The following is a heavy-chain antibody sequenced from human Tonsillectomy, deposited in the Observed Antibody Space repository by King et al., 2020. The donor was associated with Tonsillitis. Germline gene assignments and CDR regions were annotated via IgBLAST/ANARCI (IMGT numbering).Heavy chain of an antibody. CDR1: GFTFSSYA. CDR3: AKIPLFSGCYDYYYGMAV. J-gene: IGHJ6*02. D-gene: IGHD1-26*01. CDR2: ISCSGGST. Sequence: VQLVESGGGLVQPGGSLRLSCATSGFTFSSYAMSWVRQAPGKGLEWVSGISCSGGSTYYADSVKGRFTISRDNSKNTLYLQMNSLRAEDTAIYYCAKIPLFSGCYDYYYGMAVWGQGTTVTVSS. V-gene: IGHV3-23*04.